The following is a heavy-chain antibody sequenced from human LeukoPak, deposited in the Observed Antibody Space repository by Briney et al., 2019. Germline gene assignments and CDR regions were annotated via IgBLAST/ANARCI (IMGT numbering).Heavy chain of an antibody. CDR2: INPNSGGT. CDR3: ARVRDGYNDAYDI. CDR1: GYTFTSYD. J-gene: IGHJ3*02. V-gene: IGHV1-2*02. D-gene: IGHD5-24*01. Sequence: ASVKVSCKASGYTFTSYDINWVRQAPGQGLEWMGWINPNSGGTNYAQKFQGRVTMTRDTSISTAYMELSRLRSDDTAVYYCARVRDGYNDAYDIWGQGTMVTVPS.